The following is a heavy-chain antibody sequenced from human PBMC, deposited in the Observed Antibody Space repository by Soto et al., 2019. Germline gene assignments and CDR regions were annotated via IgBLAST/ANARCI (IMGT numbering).Heavy chain of an antibody. V-gene: IGHV3-48*02. CDR2: ISSSSSTI. J-gene: IGHJ4*02. Sequence: EVQLVESGGGLVQPGGSLRLSCAASGFTFSSYSMNWVRQAPGKGLEWVSYISSSSSTIYYADSVKGRFTISRDNAKNSLYLQMNSLRDEDTAVYYCARAPYPDTAMAAGNYFDYWGQGTLVTVSS. D-gene: IGHD5-18*01. CDR1: GFTFSSYS. CDR3: ARAPYPDTAMAAGNYFDY.